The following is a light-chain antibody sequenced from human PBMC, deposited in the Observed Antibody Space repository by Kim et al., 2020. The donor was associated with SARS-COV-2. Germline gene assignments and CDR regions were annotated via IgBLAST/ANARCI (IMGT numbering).Light chain of an antibody. CDR2: DNK. CDR3: GTWDSSLSVVV. Sequence: QMPPFPCSAHRSNIVNNHVSWYQQLPGPAPKLLIYDNKTRPSGIPDRFSGSKSGTSATLGITGLQTGDEADYYCGTWDSSLSVVVFGGGTQLTVL. J-gene: IGLJ2*01. CDR1: RSNIVNNH. V-gene: IGLV1-51*01.